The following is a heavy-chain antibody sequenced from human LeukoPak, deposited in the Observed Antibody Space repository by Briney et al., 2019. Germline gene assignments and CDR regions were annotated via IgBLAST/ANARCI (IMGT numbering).Heavy chain of an antibody. Sequence: GGSLRLSCAASGFTFSSYWMSWVRQAPGKGLEWVAVISYDGSNKYYADSVKGRFTISRDNSKNTLYLQMNSLRAEDTAVYYCARDTANYYDSSGYYLLYYYYGMDVWGQGTTVTVSS. CDR2: ISYDGSNK. J-gene: IGHJ6*02. D-gene: IGHD3-22*01. CDR1: GFTFSSYW. CDR3: ARDTANYYDSSGYYLLYYYYGMDV. V-gene: IGHV3-30*03.